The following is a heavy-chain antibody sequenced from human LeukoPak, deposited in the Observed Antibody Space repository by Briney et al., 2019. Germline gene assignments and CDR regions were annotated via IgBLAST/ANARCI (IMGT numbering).Heavy chain of an antibody. CDR3: ARGLTRIVQNAFDI. J-gene: IGHJ3*02. CDR1: GGSISSGDYY. V-gene: IGHV4-30-4*01. D-gene: IGHD3-22*01. Sequence: SETLSLTCTVSGGSISSGDYYWSWIRQPPGKGLEWIGYIYYSGSTYYNPSLRSRLTFSVDTSKNQFSLDLSSVTAADTAVYYCARGLTRIVQNAFDIWGQGTMVTVSS. CDR2: IYYSGST.